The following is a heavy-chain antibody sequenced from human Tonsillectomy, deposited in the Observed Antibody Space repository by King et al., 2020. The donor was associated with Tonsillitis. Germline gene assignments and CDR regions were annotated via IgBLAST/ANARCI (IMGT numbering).Heavy chain of an antibody. Sequence: QVQLQESGPGLVKPSQTMSRTCTVSGGSIYSGNFYWSWIRQPAGTELEWIGRIYTSGSTNTNPSLKSRVTKSVDTAKNQLSLKLSSVTAADTAVYYCAREISGSPTYGSAFDVWGQGTGVTVSA. CDR3: AREISGSPTYGSAFDV. J-gene: IGHJ3*01. D-gene: IGHD1-26*01. CDR2: IYTSGST. V-gene: IGHV4-61*02. CDR1: GGSIYSGNFY.